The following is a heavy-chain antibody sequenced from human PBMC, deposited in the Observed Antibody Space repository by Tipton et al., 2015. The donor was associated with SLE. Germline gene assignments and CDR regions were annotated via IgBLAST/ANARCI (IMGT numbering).Heavy chain of an antibody. CDR2: ISFTDSPT. J-gene: IGHJ6*03. D-gene: IGHD1-26*01. CDR3: ARDGGSLEDYMDV. V-gene: IGHV3-48*03. Sequence: SLRLSCAASGFSFSSYEMNWVRQAPGKGLEWVSYISFTDSPTYHAESVRGRFTVSRDNAKNSLYLQMNSLSAEDTAVYYCARDGGSLEDYMDVWGKGTTVTVSS. CDR1: GFSFSSYE.